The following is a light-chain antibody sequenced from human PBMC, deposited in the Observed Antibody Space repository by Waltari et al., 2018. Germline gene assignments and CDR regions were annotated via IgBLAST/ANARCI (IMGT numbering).Light chain of an antibody. CDR1: SSNIGKNT. CDR3: ATWDDSLNGWV. V-gene: IGLV1-44*01. CDR2: KNG. Sequence: QSVLTQPPSPSGTPGQRVTISCSGSSSNIGKNTVNWYQHLPGTSPKLLIYKNGQRPSGVPDRFSGSKSGTSASLAISGLQSEDEADYCCATWDDSLNGWVFGGGTKLTVL. J-gene: IGLJ3*02.